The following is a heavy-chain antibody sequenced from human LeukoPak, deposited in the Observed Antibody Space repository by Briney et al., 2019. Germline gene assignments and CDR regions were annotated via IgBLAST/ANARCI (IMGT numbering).Heavy chain of an antibody. CDR3: AKDLRVGSYDFWSGYYPPYFDY. CDR1: GFTFSSYG. D-gene: IGHD3-3*01. Sequence: PGGSLRLSCAASGFTFSSYGMHWVRQAPGKGLEWVAVISYDGSNKYYADSVKGRFTISRDNSKNTLYLQMNSLRAEDTAVYYCAKDLRVGSYDFWSGYYPPYFDYWGQGTLVTVSS. J-gene: IGHJ4*02. V-gene: IGHV3-30*18. CDR2: ISYDGSNK.